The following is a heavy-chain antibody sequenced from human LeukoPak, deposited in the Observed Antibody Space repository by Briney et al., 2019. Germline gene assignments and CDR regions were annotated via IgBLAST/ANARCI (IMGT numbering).Heavy chain of an antibody. CDR2: ISSSSSYI. Sequence: GGSLRLSCAGSGFTFSNYTMNWVRQAPGKGLEWVSSISSSSSYIFYADSVKGRVTISRDNAKNSLYLQMNSLRAEDTAVYYCARLRSTITTYWFDPWGQGTLVTVSS. D-gene: IGHD4-11*01. V-gene: IGHV3-21*01. J-gene: IGHJ5*02. CDR1: GFTFSNYT. CDR3: ARLRSTITTYWFDP.